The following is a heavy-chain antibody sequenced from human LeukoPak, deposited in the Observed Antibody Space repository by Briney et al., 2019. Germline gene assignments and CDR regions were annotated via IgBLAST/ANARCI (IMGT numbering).Heavy chain of an antibody. CDR2: IRYDGSNK. Sequence: PGGSLRLSCAASGFTFSSYGMHWVRQAPGKGLEWVAFIRYDGSNKYYADSVKGRFTISIDNSKNTLYLQMNSLRAEDTAVYYCAKGGGYSSSWYGIWGQGTMVTVSS. D-gene: IGHD6-13*01. CDR1: GFTFSSYG. J-gene: IGHJ3*02. V-gene: IGHV3-30*02. CDR3: AKGGGYSSSWYGI.